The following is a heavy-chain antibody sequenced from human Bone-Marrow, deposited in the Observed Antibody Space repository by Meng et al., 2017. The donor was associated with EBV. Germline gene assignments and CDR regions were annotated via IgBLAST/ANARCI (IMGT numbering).Heavy chain of an antibody. CDR3: AKGGGYYYDSSGFHYDY. D-gene: IGHD3-22*01. CDR2: IYHSGST. Sequence: GQLQESGPGMVTASGTLSLTCAVSGGSISSNNWWSWVRQPPGKGLECIGEIYHSGSTNYNPSLKSRVTISVDKSKNQFSLKLSSVTAADTAVYYCAKGGGYYYDSSGFHYDYWGQGTLVTVSS. V-gene: IGHV4-4*02. CDR1: GGSISSNNW. J-gene: IGHJ4*02.